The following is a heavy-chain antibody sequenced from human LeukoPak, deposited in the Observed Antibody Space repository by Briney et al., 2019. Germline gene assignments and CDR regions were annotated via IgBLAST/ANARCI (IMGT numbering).Heavy chain of an antibody. CDR1: GFTFSDYA. J-gene: IGHJ4*02. CDR3: AEGGFDY. CDR2: ISYDGSNK. D-gene: IGHD1-26*01. V-gene: IGHV3-30-3*01. Sequence: GGSLRLSCAASGFTFSDYAMHWVRQAPGKGLEWVAVISYDGSNKYYADSVKGRFTISRDNSKNTLYLQMNSLRAEDTAVYYCAEGGFDYWGQGTLVTVSS.